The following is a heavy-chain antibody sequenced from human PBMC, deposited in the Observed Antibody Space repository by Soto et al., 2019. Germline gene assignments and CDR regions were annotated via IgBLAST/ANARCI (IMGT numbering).Heavy chain of an antibody. V-gene: IGHV1-18*01. J-gene: IGHJ5*02. CDR2: ISAYNGNT. D-gene: IGHD2-8*01. CDR3: ARVPNDGMGWFDP. CDR1: GYTFTSYG. Sequence: QVQLVQSGVEVKKPGASVKVSCKASGYTFTSYGISWVRQAPGQGLEWMAWISAYNGNTKYAQKVQGRVTMTTDTSTSKAYMEVRSLRSDDTAVYYCARVPNDGMGWFDPWGQGTLVTVAS.